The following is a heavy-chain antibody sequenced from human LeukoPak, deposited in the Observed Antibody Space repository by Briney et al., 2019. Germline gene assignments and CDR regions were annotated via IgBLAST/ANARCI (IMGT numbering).Heavy chain of an antibody. CDR1: GYSISSGYY. CDR3: ARDSAHIHEVRFFAY. CDR2: IYHSGST. D-gene: IGHD3-3*01. V-gene: IGHV4-38-2*02. Sequence: PSGTLSLTCAVSGYSISSGYYWGWIRPPAGKGLEWIGIIYHSGSTYYNPSLKRRVNISGETEKKQFSLKLSSVTAADTPVYYCARDSAHIHEVRFFAYWGQGPLVTVSS. J-gene: IGHJ4*02.